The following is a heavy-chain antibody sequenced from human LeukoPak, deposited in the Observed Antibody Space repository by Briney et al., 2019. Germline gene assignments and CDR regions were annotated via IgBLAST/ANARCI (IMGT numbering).Heavy chain of an antibody. CDR1: GGSISSGDYY. V-gene: IGHV4-30-4*01. D-gene: IGHD3-10*01. Sequence: SQTLSLTCTVSGGSISSGDYYWSWIRQPPGKGLEWIGYIYYSGSTYYNPSLKSRVTISVDTSKNQFSLKLSSVTAADTAVYYCARDNPLRVRGSGSYNWFDPWGQGTLVTVSS. CDR3: ARDNPLRVRGSGSYNWFDP. CDR2: IYYSGST. J-gene: IGHJ5*02.